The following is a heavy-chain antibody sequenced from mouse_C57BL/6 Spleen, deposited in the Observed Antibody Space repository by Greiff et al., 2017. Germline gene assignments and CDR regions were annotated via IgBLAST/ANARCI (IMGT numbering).Heavy chain of an antibody. D-gene: IGHD5-1*01. J-gene: IGHJ3*01. CDR1: GFTFSSYA. CDR2: SSSGSDYI. V-gene: IGHV5-9-1*02. Sequence: EVKVEESGEGLVKPGGSLKLSCAASGFTFSSYAMSWVRQTPEKRLEWVAYSSSGSDYIYYADTVKGRFTISRDNARNTLYLQMISLKSEDTAMYCCTRDRREYQAAFAYWGQGTLVTVSA. CDR3: TRDRREYQAAFAY.